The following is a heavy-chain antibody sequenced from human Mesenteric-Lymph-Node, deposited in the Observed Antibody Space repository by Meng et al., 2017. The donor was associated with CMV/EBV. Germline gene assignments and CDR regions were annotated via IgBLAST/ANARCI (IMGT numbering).Heavy chain of an antibody. CDR2: TYYRSKWYN. Sequence: SETLSLTCAISGDSVSSNSAAWNWIRQSPSRGLEWLGRTYYRSKWYNDYAVSVKSRITINPDTSKNQFSLQLNSVTPEDTAVYYCARDLVIAVAGTIKTSYYGMDVWGQGTTVTVSS. V-gene: IGHV6-1*01. CDR1: GDSVSSNSAA. J-gene: IGHJ6*02. CDR3: ARDLVIAVAGTIKTSYYGMDV. D-gene: IGHD6-19*01.